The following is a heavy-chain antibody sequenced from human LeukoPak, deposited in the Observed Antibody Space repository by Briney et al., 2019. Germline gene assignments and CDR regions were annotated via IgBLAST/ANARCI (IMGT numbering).Heavy chain of an antibody. CDR2: INYSGRT. CDR3: ARGIDDVGALLDL. D-gene: IGHD1-26*01. CDR1: DDSISSNRYF. V-gene: IGHV4-39*07. J-gene: IGHJ5*02. Sequence: SETLSLTCTISDDSISSNRYFWAWIRQPPGKGLEWIASINYSGRTYYNPSLSSRLTLSIDTAKRQFSLKLTSVTAADTALYHCARGIDDVGALLDLWGQGALVTVSS.